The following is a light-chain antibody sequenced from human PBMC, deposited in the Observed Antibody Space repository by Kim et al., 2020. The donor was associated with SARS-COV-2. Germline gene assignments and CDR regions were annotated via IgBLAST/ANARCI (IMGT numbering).Light chain of an antibody. V-gene: IGKV1-33*01. CDR2: DGS. J-gene: IGKJ2*01. CDR1: QDINNY. CDR3: QEHDNPPPYT. Sequence: DIQMTQSPSSLSASVGDRVTITCQASQDINNYLNWYQQKPGKAPKLLIFDGSTLETGVPSRFSGSRSGTDFTFTISSLQPADIATYFCQEHDNPPPYTFGQGTKLEIK.